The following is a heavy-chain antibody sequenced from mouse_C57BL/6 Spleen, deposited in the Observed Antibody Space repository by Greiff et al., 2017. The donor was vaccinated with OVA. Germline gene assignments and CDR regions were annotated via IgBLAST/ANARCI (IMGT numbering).Heavy chain of an antibody. Sequence: VKLMESGAELVRPGASVTLSCKASGYTFTDYEMHWVKQTPVHGLEWIGAIDPETGGTAYNQKFKGKAILTADKSSSTAYMELRSLTSEDSAVYYCTNLLGYFDVWGTGTTVTVSS. CDR2: IDPETGGT. CDR1: GYTFTDYE. D-gene: IGHD2-1*01. J-gene: IGHJ1*03. V-gene: IGHV1-15*01. CDR3: TNLLGYFDV.